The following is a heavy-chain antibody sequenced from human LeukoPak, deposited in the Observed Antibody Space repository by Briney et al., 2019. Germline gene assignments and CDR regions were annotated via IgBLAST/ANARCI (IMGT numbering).Heavy chain of an antibody. CDR1: EFTFSSYA. D-gene: IGHD6-13*01. Sequence: GRSLRLSCAASEFTFSSYAMSWVRQDPGKGQEWDSAISGSGGSTYYADSVKGRFTISRDNSKNTLYLQMNNLRAEDTAVYYCAKGYSSSWYYFDYWGQGALVTASS. J-gene: IGHJ4*02. CDR3: AKGYSSSWYYFDY. V-gene: IGHV3-23*01. CDR2: ISGSGGST.